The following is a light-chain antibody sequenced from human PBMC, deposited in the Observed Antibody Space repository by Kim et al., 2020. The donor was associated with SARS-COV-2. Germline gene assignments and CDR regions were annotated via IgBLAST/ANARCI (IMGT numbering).Light chain of an antibody. CDR3: QVWDSSGDHPVI. Sequence: PGQTATITCGGSNIGSKSVHWYHPKPGQAPVLVVHSNVARPSGIPERFSGSTSGNTATLTIGRVEAGDEGDYYCQVWDSSGDHPVIFGGGTQLTVL. J-gene: IGLJ2*01. CDR2: SNV. V-gene: IGLV3-21*02. CDR1: NIGSKS.